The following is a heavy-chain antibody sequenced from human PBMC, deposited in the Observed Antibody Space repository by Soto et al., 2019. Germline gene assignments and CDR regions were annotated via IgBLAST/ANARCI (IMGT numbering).Heavy chain of an antibody. CDR3: KPGPYDMLNCWYFEL. J-gene: IGHJ2*01. CDR2: IFYSGTT. D-gene: IGHD3-9*01. Sequence: SETLSLTCTVSGDSISSSSYYCVWIRQPPGRGLEWIGSIFYSGTTYYNPSLKSRVTISIDTSKNQFSLKLTSVTAADTAVYCAKPGPYDMLNCWYFELLGRGSLGNVSS. V-gene: IGHV4-39*01. CDR1: GDSISSSSYY.